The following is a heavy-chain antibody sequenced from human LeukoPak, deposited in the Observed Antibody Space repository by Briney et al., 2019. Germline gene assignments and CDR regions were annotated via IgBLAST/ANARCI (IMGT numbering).Heavy chain of an antibody. CDR3: TTRRQDGC. D-gene: IGHD6-25*01. J-gene: IGHJ4*02. Sequence: GSLRLSCVASGFTFSDAWMSWVRQAPGKGLEWVGRIKSKIDGGTIDYGAPVKGRFTISRDDSRNTLYLQMNSLKTEDTAVYYCTTRRQDGCWGQGTPVTVS. V-gene: IGHV3-15*01. CDR2: IKSKIDGGTI. CDR1: GFTFSDAW.